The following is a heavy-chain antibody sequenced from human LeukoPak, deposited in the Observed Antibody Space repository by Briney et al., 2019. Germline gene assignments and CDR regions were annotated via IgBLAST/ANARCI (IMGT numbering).Heavy chain of an antibody. CDR1: GYTFTGYY. CDR3: AREVAVAGYYYYMDV. J-gene: IGHJ6*03. CDR2: INPNSGGT. D-gene: IGHD6-19*01. V-gene: IGHV1-2*02. Sequence: ASVKVSCKASGYTFTGYYMHWVRQAPGQGLEWMGWINPNSGGTNYAQKFQGRVTMTRDTSISTAYMELSRLRSDDTAVYYCAREVAVAGYYYYMDVWGKGTTVTISS.